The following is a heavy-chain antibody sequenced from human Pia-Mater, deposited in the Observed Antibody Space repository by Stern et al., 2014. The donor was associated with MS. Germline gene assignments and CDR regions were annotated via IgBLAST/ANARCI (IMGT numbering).Heavy chain of an antibody. CDR1: GFTFSSYW. CDR3: ARDPSYCGGDCYANWFDP. D-gene: IGHD2-21*02. CDR2: INSAGSST. V-gene: IGHV3-74*01. Sequence: EVQLVESGGGFVQPGGSLGLSCAASGFTFSSYWMHWLRQDPGKGVEWGSCINSAGSSTSYADSVKGRFTISRDNAKNTLYLQMNSLRAEDTAVYYCARDPSYCGGDCYANWFDPWGQGTLVTVSS. J-gene: IGHJ5*02.